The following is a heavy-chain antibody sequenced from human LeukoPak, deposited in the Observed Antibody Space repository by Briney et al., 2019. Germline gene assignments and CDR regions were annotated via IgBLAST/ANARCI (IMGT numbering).Heavy chain of an antibody. J-gene: IGHJ4*02. CDR2: IIPILGIA. CDR3: ARDPSIAAAGKSFDH. D-gene: IGHD6-13*01. V-gene: IGHV1-69*04. CDR1: GGTFSSYA. Sequence: SVKISCKASGGTFSSYAISWVRQAPGQGLEWMGRIIPILGIANYAQKFQGRVTITADKSTSTAYMELSSLRSEDTAVYYCARDPSIAAAGKSFDHWGQGTLVTVSS.